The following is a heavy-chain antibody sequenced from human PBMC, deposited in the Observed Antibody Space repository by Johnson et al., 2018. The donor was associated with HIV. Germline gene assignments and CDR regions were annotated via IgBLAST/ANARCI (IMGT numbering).Heavy chain of an antibody. CDR3: AKDMTDAFDI. CDR1: GFTFSNAW. J-gene: IGHJ3*02. V-gene: IGHV3-15*01. CDR2: IKSKTDGGTT. D-gene: IGHD3-16*01. Sequence: VQLVESGGGLVQPGGSLRLSCAASGFTFSNAWMSWVRQAPGKGLEWVGRIKSKTDGGTTDYAAPVKGRFTISRDDSKNTLYLQMNSLRTEDTALYYCAKDMTDAFDIWGQGTMVTVSS.